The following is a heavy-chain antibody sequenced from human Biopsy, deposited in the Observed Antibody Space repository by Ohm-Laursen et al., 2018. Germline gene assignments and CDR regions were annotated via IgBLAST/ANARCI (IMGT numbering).Heavy chain of an antibody. V-gene: IGHV4-61*01. J-gene: IGHJ4*02. Sequence: GTLSLTCTVSGDSASSGSFYWTWIRQPPGQGLEYIGYIYDRGSTANYNPSLESRVTMSVDMPKNQFSLKLSSVTAAGTAIYYCARGMRSSGWPYFDSWGQGTLVTVSS. D-gene: IGHD6-19*01. CDR1: GDSASSGSFY. CDR3: ARGMRSSGWPYFDS. CDR2: IYDRGSTA.